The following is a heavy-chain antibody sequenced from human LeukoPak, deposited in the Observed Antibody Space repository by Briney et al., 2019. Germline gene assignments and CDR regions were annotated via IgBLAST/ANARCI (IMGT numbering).Heavy chain of an antibody. CDR1: GFLFRNYE. V-gene: IGHV3-48*03. CDR2: ISGSGSSI. J-gene: IGHJ6*04. Sequence: PGGSLRLSCEASGFLFRNYEMKWVRQAPGKGLEWISFISGSGSSIFYADSVKGRFTVSRDNAKNSLHLQMTNLRVEDTAVYYCAELGITMIGGVWGKGTTVTISS. CDR3: AELGITMIGGV. D-gene: IGHD3-10*02.